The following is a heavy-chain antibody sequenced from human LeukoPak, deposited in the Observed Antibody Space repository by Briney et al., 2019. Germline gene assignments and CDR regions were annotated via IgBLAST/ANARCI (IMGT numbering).Heavy chain of an antibody. D-gene: IGHD2-2*01. CDR2: IYYSGST. CDR1: GGSISSSNYY. J-gene: IGHJ4*02. CDR3: ARGVRGGYYFDY. V-gene: IGHV4-39*07. Sequence: SETLSLTCTVSGGSISSSNYYWGWIRQPPGKGLEWIGSIYYSGSTYYNPSLKSRVTISVDTSKNQFSLKLSSVTAADTAVYYCARGVRGGYYFDYWGQGTLVTVSS.